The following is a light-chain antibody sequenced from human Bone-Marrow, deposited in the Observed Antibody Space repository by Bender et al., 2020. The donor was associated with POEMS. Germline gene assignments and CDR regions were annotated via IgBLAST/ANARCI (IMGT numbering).Light chain of an antibody. CDR2: EVD. CDR3: SSYTSSGTVV. CDR1: SSDVGSYNL. V-gene: IGLV2-14*02. J-gene: IGLJ2*01. Sequence: QSALTQPASVSGSPGQSITISCTGTSSDVGSYNLVSWYQHHPGKAPKFLIYEVDKRPSGVSNRFSGSKSGNTASLTISGLQAEDEADYHCSSYTSSGTVVFGGGTKLTVL.